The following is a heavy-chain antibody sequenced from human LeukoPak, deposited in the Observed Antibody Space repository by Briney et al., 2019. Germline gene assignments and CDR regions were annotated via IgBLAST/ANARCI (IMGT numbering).Heavy chain of an antibody. CDR2: IYSGGST. D-gene: IGHD5-12*01. CDR1: GFTLSSNY. J-gene: IGHJ4*02. CDR3: ARDLPDRGYSGYAHY. V-gene: IGHV3-53*01. Sequence: PGGSLRLSCAASGFTLSSNYMSWVRPAPGKGLEGVSVIYSGGSTYYADSVKGRFTISRDNSKNTLYLQMNSLRAEDTAVDYCARDLPDRGYSGYAHYWGQGTLVTVSS.